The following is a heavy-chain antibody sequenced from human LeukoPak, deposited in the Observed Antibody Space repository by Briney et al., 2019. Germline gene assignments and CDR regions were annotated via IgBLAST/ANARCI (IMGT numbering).Heavy chain of an antibody. J-gene: IGHJ5*02. V-gene: IGHV3-48*01. Sequence: GGSLRLSCVASGLRFRSYAMNWVRQAPGKGLEWVSYISSSSSTIYYADSVKGRFTISRDNAKNSLYLQMNSLRAEDTAVYYCARDQPRWFDPWGQGTLVTVSS. CDR2: ISSSSSTI. CDR1: GLRFRSYA. CDR3: ARDQPRWFDP.